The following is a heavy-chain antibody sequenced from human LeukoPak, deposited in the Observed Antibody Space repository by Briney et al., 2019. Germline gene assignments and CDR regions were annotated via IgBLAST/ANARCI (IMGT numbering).Heavy chain of an antibody. J-gene: IGHJ6*02. CDR3: AVAAGTYYYGMDV. D-gene: IGHD6-13*01. CDR2: IYYSGST. CDR1: SGSVSSYY. Sequence: PSETLSLTCTVSSGSVSSYYWSWIRQPPGKGLEWIGYIYYSGSTNYNPSLKSRVTISVDTSRNQFSLKLSSVTAADTAVYYCAVAAGTYYYGMDVWGQGTTVTVSS. V-gene: IGHV4-59*08.